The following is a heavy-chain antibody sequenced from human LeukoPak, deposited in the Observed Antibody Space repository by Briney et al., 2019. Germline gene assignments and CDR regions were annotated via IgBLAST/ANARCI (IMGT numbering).Heavy chain of an antibody. CDR2: ISSSSSYI. D-gene: IGHD3-22*01. CDR1: GFTFNTYS. Sequence: GGSLRLSCAASGFTFNTYSMNWVHQAPGKGLEWVSSISSSSSYIYYADSVKGRFTISRDNAKNSLYLQMNSLRAEDTAVYYCARDLGRSGYYTIDAFDIWGQGTMVTVSS. CDR3: ARDLGRSGYYTIDAFDI. V-gene: IGHV3-21*01. J-gene: IGHJ3*02.